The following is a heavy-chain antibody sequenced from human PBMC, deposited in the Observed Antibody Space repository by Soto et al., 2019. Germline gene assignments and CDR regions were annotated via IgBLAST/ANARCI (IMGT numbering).Heavy chain of an antibody. CDR3: ARTNAYYDSSGSIDY. CDR1: GFTFSDYY. J-gene: IGHJ4*02. V-gene: IGHV3-11*01. Sequence: QVQLVESGGGLVKPGGSLRLSCAASGFTFSDYYMSWIRQAPGKGLEWVSYISSSGSTIYYAASVKGRFTIARNNAKNSLYLQMKSLRAEDTAVYYCARTNAYYDSSGSIDYWGQGTLVTVSS. CDR2: ISSSGSTI. D-gene: IGHD3-22*01.